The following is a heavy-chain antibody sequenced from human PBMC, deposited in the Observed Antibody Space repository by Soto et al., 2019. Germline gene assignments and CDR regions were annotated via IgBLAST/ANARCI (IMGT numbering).Heavy chain of an antibody. CDR3: ARPSSGYCSGGSCHPYYYYYGMDV. D-gene: IGHD2-15*01. Sequence: PGESLKISCKGSGYSFTSYWISWVRQMPGKGLEWMGRIDPSDSYTNYSPSFQGHVTISADKSISTAYLQWSSLKASDTAMYYCARPSSGYCSGGSCHPYYYYYGMDVWGQGTTVTVSS. V-gene: IGHV5-10-1*01. J-gene: IGHJ6*02. CDR2: IDPSDSYT. CDR1: GYSFTSYW.